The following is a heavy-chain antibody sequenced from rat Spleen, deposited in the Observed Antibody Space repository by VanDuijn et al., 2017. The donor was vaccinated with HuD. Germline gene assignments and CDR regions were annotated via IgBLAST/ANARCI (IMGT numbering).Heavy chain of an antibody. CDR2: ISSGEHT. Sequence: QVQLKESGPGLVQPSQTLSLTCTVSGFALISNSVTWVRQPTGKGLEWIATISSGEHTYSNSALKSRLSISRDTSKSQVFLKKSSLQTADTAVYFCTRDHSYWGNYYPGGFAYWGQGTLVTVSS. CDR1: GFALISNS. J-gene: IGHJ3*01. CDR3: TRDHSYWGNYYPGGFAY. V-gene: IGHV2S12*01. D-gene: IGHD1-12*02.